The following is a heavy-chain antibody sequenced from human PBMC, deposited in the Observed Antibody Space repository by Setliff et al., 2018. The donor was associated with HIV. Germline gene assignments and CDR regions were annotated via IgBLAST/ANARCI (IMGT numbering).Heavy chain of an antibody. CDR2: ISAYNGNT. J-gene: IGHJ4*02. CDR1: GYTFTSYG. Sequence: ASVKVPCKASGYTFTSYGISWVRQAPGQGLEWMGWISAYNGNTNYAQKLQGRVTMTTDTSTSTAYMELRSLRSDDTAVYYCARGPPIVVVPAALLTFDYWGQGTLVTVS. CDR3: ARGPPIVVVPAALLTFDY. D-gene: IGHD2-2*01. V-gene: IGHV1-18*01.